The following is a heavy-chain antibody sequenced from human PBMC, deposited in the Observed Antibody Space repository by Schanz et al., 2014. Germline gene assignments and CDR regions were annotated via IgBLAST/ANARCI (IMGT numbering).Heavy chain of an antibody. D-gene: IGHD5-18*01. CDR2: ITAYNGDT. J-gene: IGHJ3*02. V-gene: IGHV1-18*01. CDR1: GYTLSAYS. Sequence: QVHLVQSGAEVKKPGASVKVSCKASGYTLSAYSLHWVRQAPGQGLEWMGWITAYNGDTNYALKLQGRVTMTTDTSTGTAYMELRSLRSDDTALYYCTRGGYSYALSAFDIWGQGTMVTVSS. CDR3: TRGGYSYALSAFDI.